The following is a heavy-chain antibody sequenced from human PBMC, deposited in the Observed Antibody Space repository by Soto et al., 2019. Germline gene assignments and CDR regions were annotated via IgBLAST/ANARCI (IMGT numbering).Heavy chain of an antibody. D-gene: IGHD2-15*01. CDR1: GGSISSYY. Sequence: QVQLQESGPGLVKPSETLSLTCTVSGGSISSYYWSWIRQPAGKGLEWIGCIYTSGSTNYNPSLKSRVTMSVDTSKNQFSLKLSSVTAADTAVYYCARGENCSGGSCYSSTYFDYWGQGTLVTVSS. V-gene: IGHV4-4*07. CDR3: ARGENCSGGSCYSSTYFDY. CDR2: IYTSGST. J-gene: IGHJ4*02.